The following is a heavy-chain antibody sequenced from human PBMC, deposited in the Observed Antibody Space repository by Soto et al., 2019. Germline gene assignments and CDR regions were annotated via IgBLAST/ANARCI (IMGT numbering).Heavy chain of an antibody. Sequence: PGGSLRLSCSASGFTFSSYAMHLVRQAPGKGLEYVSAISSNGGSTYYADSVKGRFTISRDNSKNTLYLQMSSLRAEDAAVYYCVKDCSSTSCYTPHALFDYWGQGTLVTVSS. V-gene: IGHV3-64D*06. CDR2: ISSNGGST. J-gene: IGHJ4*02. D-gene: IGHD2-2*02. CDR3: VKDCSSTSCYTPHALFDY. CDR1: GFTFSSYA.